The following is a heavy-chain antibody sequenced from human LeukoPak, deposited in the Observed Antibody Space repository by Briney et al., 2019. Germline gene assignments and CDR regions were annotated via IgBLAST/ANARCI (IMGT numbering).Heavy chain of an antibody. CDR3: ARNRQWLLADY. Sequence: GGSLRLSCAASGFTFSSYVMHWVRQAPGKGLEGVAVISYDGNIKYFAHAVKGRFTISRDNAQNSLYLQMNSLRAEDTAVYFCARNRQWLLADYWGQGTVVTVSS. J-gene: IGHJ4*02. CDR2: ISYDGNIK. CDR1: GFTFSSYV. V-gene: IGHV3-30-3*01. D-gene: IGHD3-22*01.